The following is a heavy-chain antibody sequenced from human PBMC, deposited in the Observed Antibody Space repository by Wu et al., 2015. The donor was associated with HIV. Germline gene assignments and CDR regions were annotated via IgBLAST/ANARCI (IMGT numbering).Heavy chain of an antibody. CDR1: GGTFSSYA. Sequence: QVQLVQSGAEVKKPGSSVKVSCKASGGTFSSYAISWVRQAPRQGLEWMGGIIPIFGTTNYAQKFQGRVTITADESTNTAYMELSSLRSEDTAMYYCARAGGSSWYAGRPPSLYFDYWGQGTLVTVSS. D-gene: IGHD6-13*01. J-gene: IGHJ4*02. CDR3: ARAGGSSWYAGRPPSLYFDY. CDR2: IIPIFGTT. V-gene: IGHV1-69*12.